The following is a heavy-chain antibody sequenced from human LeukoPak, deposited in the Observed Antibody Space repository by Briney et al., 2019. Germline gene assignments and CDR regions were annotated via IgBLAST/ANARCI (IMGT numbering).Heavy chain of an antibody. CDR1: GYSISTSYY. Sequence: PSETLSLTCTVSGYSISTSYYWGWIRQPPGKGLEWIGSIYHSGNTYYNPSLKSRVTISVDTSKNQLSLNLNSVTAADTAVYYCARDVGARLPGYWGQGILVTVSS. J-gene: IGHJ4*02. D-gene: IGHD6-6*01. CDR2: IYHSGNT. CDR3: ARDVGARLPGY. V-gene: IGHV4-38-2*02.